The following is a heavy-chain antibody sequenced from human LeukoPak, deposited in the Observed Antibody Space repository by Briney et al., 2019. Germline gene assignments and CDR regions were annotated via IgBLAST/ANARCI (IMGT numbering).Heavy chain of an antibody. V-gene: IGHV3-23*01. J-gene: IGHJ5*02. D-gene: IGHD3-22*01. CDR3: AKGVSGYYQYNWFDP. CDR2: ISGSGGST. Sequence: GGSLRLSCAASGFTFSSYAMSWVRQAPGKALEWVSAISGSGGSTYYADSVKDRFTISRDNSKNTLYLQMNSLRAEDTAVYYCAKGVSGYYQYNWFDPWGQGTLVTVSS. CDR1: GFTFSSYA.